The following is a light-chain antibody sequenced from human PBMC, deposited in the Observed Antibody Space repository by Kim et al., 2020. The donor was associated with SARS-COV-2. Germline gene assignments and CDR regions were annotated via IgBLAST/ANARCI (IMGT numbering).Light chain of an antibody. CDR1: HDINNY. J-gene: IGKJ2*01. V-gene: IGKV1-16*01. CDR2: AAS. CDR3: QQYIGYPRT. Sequence: SASVGDSVTITCRASHDINNYLVWLQQKPGKAPQPLIYAASVLYRGVPSRFSGSGSGTDFTLTISNLQAEDFATYYCQQYIGYPRTFGQGTKLEI.